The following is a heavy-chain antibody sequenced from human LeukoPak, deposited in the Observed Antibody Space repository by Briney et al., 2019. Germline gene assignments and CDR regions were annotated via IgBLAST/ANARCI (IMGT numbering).Heavy chain of an antibody. D-gene: IGHD2-15*01. V-gene: IGHV3-30*02. CDR1: GFTFRNYG. Sequence: GGSLGLSCAASGFTFRNYGMNWVRQAPGKGLEWVAFIQYDGSGKYYADSVKGRFTISRDNAKNSLHLQMHSLRAEDTAVYYCVRDNPRCCGVVPANIDDYWGQGTLVTVSS. CDR3: VRDNPRCCGVVPANIDDY. J-gene: IGHJ4*02. CDR2: IQYDGSGK.